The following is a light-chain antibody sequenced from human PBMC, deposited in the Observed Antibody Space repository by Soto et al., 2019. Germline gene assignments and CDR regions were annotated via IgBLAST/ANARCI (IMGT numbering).Light chain of an antibody. CDR2: DDS. Sequence: SYELTQPPSVSVAPGQTATITCGGNNVGGKSVHWYQQKPGQAPVLVVYDDSARPSGIPERFSGSNSGNTATLTISRVEAGDEADYYCQVWDSSSDHVVFGGGTKLTAL. V-gene: IGLV3-21*02. CDR3: QVWDSSSDHVV. CDR1: NVGGKS. J-gene: IGLJ2*01.